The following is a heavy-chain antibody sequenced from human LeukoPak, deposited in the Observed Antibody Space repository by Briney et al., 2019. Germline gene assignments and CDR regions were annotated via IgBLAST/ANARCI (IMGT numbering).Heavy chain of an antibody. J-gene: IGHJ4*02. D-gene: IGHD6-19*01. Sequence: PSGTLSLTCAVSGGSISSSNWWSWVRPPPGKGLEWIGYIYYSGSTNYNPSLKSRVTISVDTSKNQFSLKLTSVTAADTAVYYCARGGYSSGWYVFDYWGQGTLVTVSS. CDR2: IYYSGST. V-gene: IGHV4-4*02. CDR1: GGSISSSNW. CDR3: ARGGYSSGWYVFDY.